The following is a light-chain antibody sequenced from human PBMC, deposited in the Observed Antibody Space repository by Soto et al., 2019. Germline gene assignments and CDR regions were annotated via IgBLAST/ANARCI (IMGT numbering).Light chain of an antibody. V-gene: IGLV2-11*01. CDR1: SSDVGDYNY. J-gene: IGLJ1*01. Sequence: QSALTQPRSVSGSPGQSVTISCTVTSSDVGDYNYVSWYQQHPGKAPKVMIYDVSKRPSGVPDRFSGSKSGNTASLTISGLQAEDEADYYCCSYAGSYTYVFGTGTKLTVL. CDR3: CSYAGSYTYV. CDR2: DVS.